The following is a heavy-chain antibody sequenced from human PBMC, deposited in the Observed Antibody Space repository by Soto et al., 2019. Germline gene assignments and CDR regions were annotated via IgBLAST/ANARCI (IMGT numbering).Heavy chain of an antibody. Sequence: EVQLVESGGGLVQPRGSLRLSCAASGFAFSTYWMHWVRQAPGKGLLWVSRIKFDGSSTYYADSVKGRFTISRDDAKNTLLLQMNSLRVDDTAVYSCARGAKNIYAMDVWGQGTTVTVSS. J-gene: IGHJ6*02. CDR1: GFAFSTYW. CDR2: IKFDGSST. V-gene: IGHV3-74*01. CDR3: ARGAKNIYAMDV.